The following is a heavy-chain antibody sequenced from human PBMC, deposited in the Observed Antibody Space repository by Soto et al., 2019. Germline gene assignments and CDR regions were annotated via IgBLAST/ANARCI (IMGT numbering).Heavy chain of an antibody. J-gene: IGHJ4*02. V-gene: IGHV4-31*03. CDR3: ARNRYRLLIFDY. D-gene: IGHD1-26*01. Sequence: PSETLSLTCNVSGASIRSGGYYWSWIRQHPGKGLEWIGYIYHSGSPHYNPSLKSRLTISVDTSKNQFSLMLSSVTAADTAVYYCARNRYRLLIFDYWGQGTLVTVSS. CDR2: IYHSGSP. CDR1: GASIRSGGYY.